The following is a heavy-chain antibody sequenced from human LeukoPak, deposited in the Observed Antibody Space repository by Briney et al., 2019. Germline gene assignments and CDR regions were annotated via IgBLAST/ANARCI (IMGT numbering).Heavy chain of an antibody. CDR3: ARGNYYDSSGTDAFDI. J-gene: IGHJ3*02. CDR1: GFTFDDYG. D-gene: IGHD3-22*01. Sequence: GGSLRLSCAASGFTFDDYGMSWVRQAPGKGLEWVSGINWNGDSTGYADSVKGRFTISRDNAKNSLYLQMNSLRAEDTALYHCARGNYYDSSGTDAFDIWGQGTMDTVSS. V-gene: IGHV3-20*01. CDR2: INWNGDST.